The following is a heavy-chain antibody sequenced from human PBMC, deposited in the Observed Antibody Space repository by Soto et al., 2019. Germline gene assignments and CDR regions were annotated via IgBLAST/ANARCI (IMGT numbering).Heavy chain of an antibody. V-gene: IGHV3-74*01. CDR1: GFTFSHSW. CDR2: LNHHGSST. D-gene: IGHD7-27*01. J-gene: IGHJ4*02. CDR3: VRSTSGSFDY. Sequence: EVQLVESGGGFVRPGGTLTLSCAASGFTFSHSWMHWVRQVPGRGLVWVSRLNHHGSSTNYAASVKGRYTISRDNANHTRYMQMSRLRAEETAIYFCVRSTSGSFDYWGKGAGVTVSS.